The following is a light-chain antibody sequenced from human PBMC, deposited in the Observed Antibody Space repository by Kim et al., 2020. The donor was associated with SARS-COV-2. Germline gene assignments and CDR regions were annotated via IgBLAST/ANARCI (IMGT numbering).Light chain of an antibody. Sequence: EIVMTQSPAPLSVSPGKTITLSCRASQSVTTKVAWYQQNPGQAPRLLIYGASNRATGIPDRFRGIESGTEFTLTISSLQSEDFALYYCQQYYNWPPTFGRGTKVDIK. J-gene: IGKJ1*01. CDR1: QSVTTK. CDR3: QQYYNWPPT. CDR2: GAS. V-gene: IGKV3-15*01.